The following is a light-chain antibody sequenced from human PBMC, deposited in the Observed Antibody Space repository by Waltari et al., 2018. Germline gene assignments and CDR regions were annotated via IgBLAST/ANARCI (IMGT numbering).Light chain of an antibody. CDR1: SSDVGAYDY. CDR3: SSYAGSNNLV. CDR2: EVS. V-gene: IGLV2-8*01. J-gene: IGLJ2*01. Sequence: QSALTQPPSASGSPGQSVTISCTGTSSDVGAYDYVSGYQHHPGKAPKLLSSEVSKRPSGVPVRCSGSRSGNTASLTVSGLQAEDEADYYCSSYAGSNNLVFGGGTKLTVL.